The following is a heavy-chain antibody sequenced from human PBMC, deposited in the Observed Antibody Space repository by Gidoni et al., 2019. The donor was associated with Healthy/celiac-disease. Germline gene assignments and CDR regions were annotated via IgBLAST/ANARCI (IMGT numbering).Heavy chain of an antibody. V-gene: IGHV3-23*01. CDR1: GFTFSSYA. D-gene: IGHD3-3*01. Sequence: EVQLLESGGGLVQPGGSLRLSCAASGFTFSSYAMSWVRQAPGKGLEWVSAISGSGGSTYYADSVKGRFTISRDNSKNTLYLQMNSLRAEDTAVYYCATYINPDYDFWSGLGTAEWGQGTLVTVSS. J-gene: IGHJ4*02. CDR3: ATYINPDYDFWSGLGTAE. CDR2: ISGSGGST.